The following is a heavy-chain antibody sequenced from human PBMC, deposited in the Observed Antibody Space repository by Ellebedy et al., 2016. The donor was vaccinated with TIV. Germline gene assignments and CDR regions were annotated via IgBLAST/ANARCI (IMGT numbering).Heavy chain of an antibody. V-gene: IGHV1-18*01. D-gene: IGHD4-17*01. J-gene: IGHJ4*02. Sequence: ASVKVSXXTSGYSFSSFGISWVRQAPGQGLEWMGWISAYNGNRNNTQKFQGRLTLTTDTSTSTAYMELRSLRSDDTAVYYCAREGEEGDGDYDFDYWGQGTLVTVSS. CDR2: ISAYNGNR. CDR1: GYSFSSFG. CDR3: AREGEEGDGDYDFDY.